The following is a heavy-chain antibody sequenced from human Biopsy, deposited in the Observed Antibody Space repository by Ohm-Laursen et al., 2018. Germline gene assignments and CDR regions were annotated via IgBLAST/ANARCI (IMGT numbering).Heavy chain of an antibody. CDR2: INHSGRT. D-gene: IGHD3-22*01. Sequence: GTLSLTCAVYGGSFSGYYWSWIRQTPGKGLEWIGEINHSGRTNYNPSLKSRVTISVDTSKNYFSLKVRSVTAADTAVYYCVRGVDYYDPYHYYALDVWSQGTTVTVSS. CDR1: GGSFSGYY. J-gene: IGHJ6*02. V-gene: IGHV4-34*01. CDR3: VRGVDYYDPYHYYALDV.